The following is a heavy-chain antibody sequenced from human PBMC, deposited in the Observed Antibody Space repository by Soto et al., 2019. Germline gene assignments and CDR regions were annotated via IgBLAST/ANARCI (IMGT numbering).Heavy chain of an antibody. V-gene: IGHV3-21*01. D-gene: IGHD5-12*01. J-gene: IGHJ6*02. CDR2: ISSSSSYI. Sequence: GGSLRLSCAASGFTFSSYSMNWVRQAPGKGLEWVSSISSSSSYIYYADSVKGRFTISRDNAKNSLYLQMNSLRAEDTAVYYCARAGYSGYDYGDYYYGMDVWGQGTTVTV. CDR3: ARAGYSGYDYGDYYYGMDV. CDR1: GFTFSSYS.